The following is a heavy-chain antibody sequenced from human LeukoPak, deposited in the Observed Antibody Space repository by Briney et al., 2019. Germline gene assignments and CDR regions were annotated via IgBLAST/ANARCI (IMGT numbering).Heavy chain of an antibody. V-gene: IGHV3-74*01. Sequence: PGGSLRLSCAASGFSFSSYWMYWVRQAPGKGLVWVSRIHSDGSSTTYADSVKGRFTISRDNAKNTLYLQMNSLRGEDTAVYYCARGHSRWQTEYLHHWGQGTLVTVSS. CDR2: IHSDGSST. CDR3: ARGHSRWQTEYLHH. CDR1: GFSFSSYW. D-gene: IGHD6-13*01. J-gene: IGHJ1*01.